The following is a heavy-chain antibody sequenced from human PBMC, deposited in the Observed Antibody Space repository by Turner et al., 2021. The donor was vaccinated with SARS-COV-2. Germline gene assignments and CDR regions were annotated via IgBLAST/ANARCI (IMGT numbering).Heavy chain of an antibody. V-gene: IGHV4-4*07. CDR3: ARSGTGRYFDWLLLIDY. D-gene: IGHD3-9*01. CDR1: GDSISGYY. J-gene: IGHJ4*02. Sequence: QVQLQESGPGLVKPSQTLSLTCTVSGDSISGYYWSWIRQPAGKGLEWIGRMYTSGSTNYNPSLKSRVTMSLVSSKNRFYLKLNSVTAADTAMYYCARSGTGRYFDWLLLIDYWGQGTLVTVSS. CDR2: MYTSGST.